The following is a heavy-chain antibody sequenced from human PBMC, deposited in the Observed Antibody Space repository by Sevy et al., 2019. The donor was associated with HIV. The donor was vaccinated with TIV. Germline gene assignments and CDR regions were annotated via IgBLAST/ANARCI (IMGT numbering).Heavy chain of an antibody. Sequence: ASVKVSCKASGYTFTSYGISWVRQAPGQGLEWMGWISAYNGNTNYAQKLQGRVTMTTDTSTSTAYMELRSLRSDDTAVYYCARDPRIAGAGRDDAFDIWGQGTMVTVSS. D-gene: IGHD6-13*01. CDR2: ISAYNGNT. V-gene: IGHV1-18*01. J-gene: IGHJ3*02. CDR1: GYTFTSYG. CDR3: ARDPRIAGAGRDDAFDI.